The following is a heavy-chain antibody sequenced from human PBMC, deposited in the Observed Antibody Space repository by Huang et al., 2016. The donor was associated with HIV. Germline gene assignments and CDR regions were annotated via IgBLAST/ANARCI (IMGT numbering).Heavy chain of an antibody. CDR3: AKGGSAAAVLDF. J-gene: IGHJ4*02. Sequence: QVQLVESGGGVVQPGRSLRISCAASGFTFSSYGMHWVRQAPGNGVEWVAGISYDAKTKYYADSVKGRFSISRDNSKTTVYLQLNSLRLEDTAVYYCAKGGSAAAVLDFWGQGTLVTVSS. V-gene: IGHV3-30*18. CDR1: GFTFSSYG. CDR2: ISYDAKTK. D-gene: IGHD6-13*01.